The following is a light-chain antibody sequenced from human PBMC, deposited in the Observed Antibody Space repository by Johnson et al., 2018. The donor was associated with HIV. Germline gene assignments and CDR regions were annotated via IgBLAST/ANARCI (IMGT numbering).Light chain of an antibody. CDR1: SSNIGNNY. CDR2: DNN. V-gene: IGLV1-51*01. J-gene: IGLJ1*01. Sequence: VLTQSPSVSAAPGQKVTISCSGSSSNIGNNYVSWYQQLPGTAPKLLIYDNNKRPSGIPARSSGSKSGTSATLGITGLQTGDEADYYCGTWDSSLSAFYFFGTGTKVTVL. CDR3: GTWDSSLSAFYF.